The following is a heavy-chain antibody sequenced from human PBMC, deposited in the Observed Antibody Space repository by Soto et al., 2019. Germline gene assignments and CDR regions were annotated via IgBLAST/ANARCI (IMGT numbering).Heavy chain of an antibody. J-gene: IGHJ4*02. D-gene: IGHD6-19*01. V-gene: IGHV3-48*02. Sequence: GQSLKISCVASGFSLANFPINWVRHTPGKGLECISYISPRGDSIYYAESVKGRFTISRDNARNSLFLQMNSLRDEDAALYYCAKGRHSNIGWPYYFDSWGQGVTVTVYS. CDR3: AKGRHSNIGWPYYFDS. CDR2: ISPRGDSI. CDR1: GFSLANFP.